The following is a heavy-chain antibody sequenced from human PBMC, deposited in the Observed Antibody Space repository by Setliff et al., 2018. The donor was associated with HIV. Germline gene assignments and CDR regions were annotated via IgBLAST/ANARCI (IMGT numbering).Heavy chain of an antibody. Sequence: GESLKISCAANGITFSSYAMTWVRQAPGKGLNWVSSITASGGKTYYADSMKGRFTISRDNSENTLYLQMSNLRVDDTAVYYCAELRHDFLIDSWGQGTLVTVS. CDR2: ITASGGKT. D-gene: IGHD3-3*01. CDR3: AELRHDFLIDS. CDR1: GITFSSYA. V-gene: IGHV3-23*01. J-gene: IGHJ4*02.